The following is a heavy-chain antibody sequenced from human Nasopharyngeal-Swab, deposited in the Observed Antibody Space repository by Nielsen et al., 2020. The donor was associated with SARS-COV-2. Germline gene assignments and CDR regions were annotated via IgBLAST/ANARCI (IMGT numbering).Heavy chain of an antibody. D-gene: IGHD6-13*01. J-gene: IGHJ6*03. CDR2: INERGSG. V-gene: IGHV4-34*01. CDR1: GGTLNGFH. CDR3: ARGYRETAGTIAAAGTDENYYYYMDV. Sequence: SETLSLTCVVFGGTLNGFHWKWIRQTPGKGLEWHGEINERGSGNYNPSLRSRVTISAGTSNIQFSLKLNSVTAADTAVYYCARGYRETAGTIAAAGTDENYYYYMDVWGKGTTVTVSS.